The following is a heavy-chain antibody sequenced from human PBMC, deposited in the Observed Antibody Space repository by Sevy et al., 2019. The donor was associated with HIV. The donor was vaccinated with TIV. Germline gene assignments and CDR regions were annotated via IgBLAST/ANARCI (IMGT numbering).Heavy chain of an antibody. J-gene: IGHJ6*02. CDR1: GYPFSTYA. CDR3: ARLEASGSGWYGNGMDV. V-gene: IGHV1-18*01. CDR2: ISAYNGHT. D-gene: IGHD6-19*01. Sequence: ASVKVSCKASGYPFSTYAMSWVRQAPGQGLECMGWISAYNGHTNYAQSLQDRVTMTTDTSTSTAYMELRSLRSDDTAVYYCARLEASGSGWYGNGMDVWGQGTTVTVSS.